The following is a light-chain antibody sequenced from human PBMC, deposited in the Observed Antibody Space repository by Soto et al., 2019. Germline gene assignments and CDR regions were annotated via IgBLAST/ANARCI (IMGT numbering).Light chain of an antibody. J-gene: IGKJ1*01. CDR3: QQYKIWPT. CDR1: QSVGIN. CDR2: GAS. V-gene: IGKV3-15*01. Sequence: EMVMTQSPATLSVSPGERATLSCMSSQSVGINLAWHQQKPGQAPKLLIYGASTRATGIPARFSGSGSGTDSTLTISSLQSEDFAVYFCQQYKIWPTFGQGTKVDIK.